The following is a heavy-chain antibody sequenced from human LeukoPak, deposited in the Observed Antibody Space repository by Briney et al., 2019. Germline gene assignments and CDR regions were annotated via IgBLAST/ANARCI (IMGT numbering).Heavy chain of an antibody. D-gene: IGHD3-22*01. CDR1: GGTFSSYA. J-gene: IGHJ3*02. CDR3: ARDRGGFKYYDSSGYYSGAFDI. V-gene: IGHV1-69*06. Sequence: GASVKVSCKASGGTFSSYAISWVRQAPGQGLEWMGGIIPIFGTANYAQKFQGRVTITADKSTSTAYMELSSLRSKDTAVYYCARDRGGFKYYDSSGYYSGAFDIWGQGTMVTVSS. CDR2: IIPIFGTA.